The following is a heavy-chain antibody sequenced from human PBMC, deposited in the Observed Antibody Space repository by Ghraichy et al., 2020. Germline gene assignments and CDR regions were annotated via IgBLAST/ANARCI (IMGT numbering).Heavy chain of an antibody. CDR2: ISSSSYT. CDR1: GFTFSDYY. J-gene: IGHJ3*02. D-gene: IGHD5-24*01. V-gene: IGHV3-11*05. CDR3: ARDNRGWLQHAFDI. Sequence: GGSLRLSCAASGFTFSDYYMSWIRQAPGKGLEWVSYISSSSYTNYADSVKGRFTISRDNAKNSLYLQMNSLRAEDTAVYYCARDNRGWLQHAFDIWGQGTMVTVSS.